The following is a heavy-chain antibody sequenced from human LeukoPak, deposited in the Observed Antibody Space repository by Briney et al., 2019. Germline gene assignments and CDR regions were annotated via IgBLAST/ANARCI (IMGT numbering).Heavy chain of an antibody. V-gene: IGHV3-23*01. Sequence: GGSLRLSCAASGFTFSTYAMSWVRQAPGKGLEWVSGISGSGASTYSADSVKGRFTISRDNSKNTLYLQMNSLRVEDTAVYYCAKRMPTVGCYFDYWGQGTLVTVSS. J-gene: IGHJ4*02. CDR1: GFTFSTYA. D-gene: IGHD4-23*01. CDR3: AKRMPTVGCYFDY. CDR2: ISGSGAST.